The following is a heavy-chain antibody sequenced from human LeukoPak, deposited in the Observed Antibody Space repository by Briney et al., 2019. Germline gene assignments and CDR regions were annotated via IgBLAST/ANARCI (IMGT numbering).Heavy chain of an antibody. J-gene: IGHJ5*02. CDR2: IYPGDSDT. CDR3: ARLGVGYQLLDNWFDP. D-gene: IGHD2-2*01. V-gene: IGHV5-51*01. Sequence: GEXLXXSRXGXXYSFTSYWIXWVRQMPGKGLXXXGIIYPGDSDTRYSPSFQGQVTISADKSISTAYLQWSSPKVSDTAMYYCARLGVGYQLLDNWFDPWGQGTLVTVSS. CDR1: XYSFTSYW.